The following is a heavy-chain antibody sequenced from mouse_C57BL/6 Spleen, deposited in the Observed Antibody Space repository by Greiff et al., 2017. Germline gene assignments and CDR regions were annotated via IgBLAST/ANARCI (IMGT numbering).Heavy chain of an antibody. CDR1: GYTFTDYE. D-gene: IGHD1-1*01. CDR2: IDPETGGT. V-gene: IGHV1-15*01. J-gene: IGHJ4*01. CDR3: TRSDYYGSSLYYAMDY. Sequence: QVQLQQSGAELVRPGASVTLSCKASGYTFTDYEMHWVKQTPVHGLEWIGAIDPETGGTAYNQKFKGKAILTADKSSSTSYMELRSLTSEDSAVYYCTRSDYYGSSLYYAMDYWGQGTSVTVSS.